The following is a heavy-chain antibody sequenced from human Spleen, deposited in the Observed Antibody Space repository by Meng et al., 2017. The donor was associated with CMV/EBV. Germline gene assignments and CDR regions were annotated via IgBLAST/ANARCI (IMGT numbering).Heavy chain of an antibody. J-gene: IGHJ4*02. CDR1: GVTFSSAA. V-gene: IGHV3-30*04. Sequence: AAGVTFSSAAMHWVRQAPGKGLEWVSFISYDGSKKSYADSVKGRITISRENSKNTLYLQMNSLRSDDTAVYYCARSGAIIMMGFDLWGQGTLVTVSS. D-gene: IGHD3-16*01. CDR3: ARSGAIIMMGFDL. CDR2: ISYDGSKK.